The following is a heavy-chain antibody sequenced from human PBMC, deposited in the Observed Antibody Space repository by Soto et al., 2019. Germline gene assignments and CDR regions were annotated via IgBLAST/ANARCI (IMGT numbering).Heavy chain of an antibody. CDR1: GFSLSTSGVG. D-gene: IGHD3-22*01. J-gene: IGHJ4*02. CDR2: IYWDDDK. V-gene: IGHV2-5*02. Sequence: QITLKESGPPLVKPTQTLTLTCTFSGFSLSTSGVGVGWIRQPPGKALEWLALIYWDDDKRYSPSLKSRLTITKDTSKDPLDLTMTNMDPVDTATYYCAHRDRRGSGYYYFDYWGQGTLVTVSS. CDR3: AHRDRRGSGYYYFDY.